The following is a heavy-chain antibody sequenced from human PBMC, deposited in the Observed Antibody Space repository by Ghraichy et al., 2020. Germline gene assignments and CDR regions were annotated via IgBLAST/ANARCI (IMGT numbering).Heavy chain of an antibody. V-gene: IGHV6-1*01. CDR2: TQYRSKWYN. CDR1: GDSVSSDITV. Sequence: SETLSLTCAISGDSVSSDITVWNWIRQSPSSGLEWLGRTQYRSKWYNDYAVSVRGRINISPDTSKNQFSLQLNSVTPEDTAVYYCARGMWRTGLDYWDQGSQVTVSS. J-gene: IGHJ4*02. D-gene: IGHD1-1*01. CDR3: ARGMWRTGLDY.